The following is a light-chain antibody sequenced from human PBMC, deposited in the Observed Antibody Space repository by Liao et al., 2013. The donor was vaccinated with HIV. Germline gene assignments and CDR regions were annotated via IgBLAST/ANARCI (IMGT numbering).Light chain of an antibody. CDR1: NIGDKS. V-gene: IGLV3-21*01. CDR2: YDS. Sequence: SYELTQPPSVSVAPGKTAKITCGGNNIGDKSVHWYQQKSGQAPVLVIYYDSDRPSGIPERFSGSNSGNTATLTISRTQAMDEADYYCQAWDSSAEVFGGGTKLTVL. J-gene: IGLJ3*02. CDR3: QAWDSSAEV.